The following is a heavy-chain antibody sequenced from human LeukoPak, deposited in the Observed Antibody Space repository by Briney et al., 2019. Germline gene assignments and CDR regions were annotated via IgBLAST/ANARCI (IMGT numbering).Heavy chain of an antibody. CDR1: GFTFRDYA. J-gene: IGHJ4*02. D-gene: IGHD3-22*01. CDR2: ISSSSSTI. CDR3: ARGFHRYYYDSGAYSVY. Sequence: PGRSLRLSCAASGFTFRDYAMHWVRQAPGKGLEWVSYISSSSSTIYYADSVKGRFTISRDNAKNSLSLQMNSLRAEDTAVYYCARGFHRYYYDSGAYSVYWGQGTLVTVSS. V-gene: IGHV3-48*01.